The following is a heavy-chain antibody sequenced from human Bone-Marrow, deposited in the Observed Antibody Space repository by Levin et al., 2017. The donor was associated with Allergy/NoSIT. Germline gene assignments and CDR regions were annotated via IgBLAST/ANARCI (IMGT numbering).Heavy chain of an antibody. CDR2: ISSTSSSI. Sequence: GGSLRLSCAASGFPFSSSSMNWVRQAPGGGLEWVSSISSTSSSIYYADSMKGRFTMSRDNAKNSLYLQMNSLRAEDTAVYYCTRDHGGYCSSIGCYDGMDVWGQGTTVTVSS. V-gene: IGHV3-21*01. D-gene: IGHD2-2*01. CDR3: TRDHGGYCSSIGCYDGMDV. J-gene: IGHJ6*02. CDR1: GFPFSSSS.